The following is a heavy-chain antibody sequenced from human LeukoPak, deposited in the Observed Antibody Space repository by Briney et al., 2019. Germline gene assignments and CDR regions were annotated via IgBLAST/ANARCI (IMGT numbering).Heavy chain of an antibody. CDR3: AKDMNTYHYDSSGYYDDY. J-gene: IGHJ4*02. Sequence: GGSLRLSCAASGFTFCSYAMSWVRQAPGKGLEWVSSISGSTRSTYYADSVKGRFTISRDNSKNTLYLQMSSLRAEDTATYYCAKDMNTYHYDSSGYYDDYWGQGTLVTVSS. CDR2: ISGSTRST. CDR1: GFTFCSYA. V-gene: IGHV3-23*01. D-gene: IGHD3-22*01.